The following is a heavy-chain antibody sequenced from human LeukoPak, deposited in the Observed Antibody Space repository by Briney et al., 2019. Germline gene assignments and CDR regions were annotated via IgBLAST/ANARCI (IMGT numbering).Heavy chain of an antibody. D-gene: IGHD5-18*01. CDR2: IDRSGST. J-gene: IGHJ4*02. CDR1: GGSFSGYY. CDR3: ARPPGYSYGYYNY. V-gene: IGHV4-34*01. Sequence: PSETLSLTCAVYGGSFSGYYWSWIRQPPGKGLEWIGEIDRSGSTNYNPSLKSRVTISVDTSKNQFSLRLSSVTAADTAVYYCARPPGYSYGYYNYWGQGTLVTVSS.